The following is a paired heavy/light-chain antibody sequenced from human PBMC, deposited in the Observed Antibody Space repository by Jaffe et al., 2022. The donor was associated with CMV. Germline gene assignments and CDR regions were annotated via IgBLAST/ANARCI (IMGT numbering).Light chain of an antibody. V-gene: IGLV2-14*03. CDR1: SSDVGGYNY. CDR3: ISHTTTATLVE. Sequence: QSVLTQPASVSGSPGQSITISCTGTSSDVGGYNYVSWYQQHPGKAPKLMIYDVSNRPSGVSTRFSGSKSGNTASLTISGLQAEDEADYYCISHTTTATLVEFGGGTRLTVL. J-gene: IGLJ3*02. CDR2: DVS.
Heavy chain of an antibody. CDR1: GGSISGSSYN. V-gene: IGHV4-39*01. CDR3: ARHSIGGSYFAIHNWFDP. CDR2: VFYSGST. Sequence: LQLQESGPGLVKPSETLSLTCTVSGGSISGSSYNWGWIRQTPGKGLEWIASVFYSGSTYYNPSLKSRVTISVDTSKNCYSLNLTSVTAADTAVYYCARHSIGGSYFAIHNWFDPWGQGTLVTVSS. D-gene: IGHD1-26*01. J-gene: IGHJ5*02.